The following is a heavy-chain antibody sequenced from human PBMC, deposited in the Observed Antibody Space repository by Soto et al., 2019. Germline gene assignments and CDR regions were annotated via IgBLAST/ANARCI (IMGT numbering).Heavy chain of an antibody. CDR1: GLTVSGKKY. V-gene: IGHV3-53*01. J-gene: IGHJ3*01. Sequence: GGSLRLACAVSGLTVSGKKYVAWVRQAPGKGLEWVSGFYDLDGTYYADSLKGRFTTSGDSSRTIVYLQMNGLRPEDTAVYYCATWHLQEHAYDVWGQGTTVTVSS. CDR2: FYDLDGT. CDR3: ATWHLQEHAYDV. D-gene: IGHD4-4*01.